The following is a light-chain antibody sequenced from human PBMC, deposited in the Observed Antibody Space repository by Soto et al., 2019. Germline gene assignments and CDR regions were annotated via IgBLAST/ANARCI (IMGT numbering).Light chain of an antibody. CDR1: QSAHNN. J-gene: IGKJ4*01. CDR2: LTS. CDR3: QQYQWWPLT. Sequence: EIVMTQSPATLSVSPGERATLSCRASQSAHNNLAWYQQKPGQAPRLLIYLTSTRATGVPARFSGSGSGTDFPLTISSLQSEDFAFYCCQQYQWWPLTFGGGTKVEIK. V-gene: IGKV3-15*01.